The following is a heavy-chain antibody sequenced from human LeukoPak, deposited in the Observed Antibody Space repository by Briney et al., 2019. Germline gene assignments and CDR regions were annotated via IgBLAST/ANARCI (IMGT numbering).Heavy chain of an antibody. CDR1: GFTFRDYY. J-gene: IGHJ4*02. D-gene: IGHD5-12*01. CDR2: ISSSGSTI. V-gene: IGHV3-11*01. CDR3: ARCPLEAIHFDF. Sequence: GGSLRLSCAASGFTFRDYYMSWIRQAPGKGLEWVSYISSSGSTIYYADSVKGRFTIFRDNAKNSTYLQMNSLRAEDTAAYYCARCPLEAIHFDFWGQGTLVTVSS.